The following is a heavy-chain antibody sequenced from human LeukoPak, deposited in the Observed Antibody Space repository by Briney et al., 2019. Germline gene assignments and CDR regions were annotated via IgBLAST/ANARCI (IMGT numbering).Heavy chain of an antibody. J-gene: IGHJ4*02. CDR2: LDPTDSYT. V-gene: IGHV5-10-1*01. Sequence: GESLKISCKGSGYNFTSHWIGWVRQMPGKGLEWMGRLDPTDSYTNYSPSFQGHVTISADKSISTAFLQWSSLRASDTAIYYCARLRDGSLDYWGQGTLVTVSS. CDR1: GYNFTSHW. CDR3: ARLRDGSLDY.